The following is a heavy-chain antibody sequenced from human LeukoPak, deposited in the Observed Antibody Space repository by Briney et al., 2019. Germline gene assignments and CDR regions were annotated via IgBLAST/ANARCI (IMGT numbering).Heavy chain of an antibody. Sequence: GGSLRLSCAASGFTFDDYAMHWVRQAPGKGLEWVSGISWNSGSIGYADSVKGRFTISRDNSKNTLYLQMNSLRAEDTAVYYCARSRGYYDSSGYYYFDSWGPGTLVTVSS. CDR2: ISWNSGSI. CDR3: ARSRGYYDSSGYYYFDS. J-gene: IGHJ4*02. CDR1: GFTFDDYA. D-gene: IGHD3-22*01. V-gene: IGHV3-9*01.